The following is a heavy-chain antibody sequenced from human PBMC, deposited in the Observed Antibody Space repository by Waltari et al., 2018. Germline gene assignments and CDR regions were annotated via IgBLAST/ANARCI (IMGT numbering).Heavy chain of an antibody. Sequence: EVQLVESGGGLVKPGGSLRLSCAASGFTFSSYSMNWVRQAPGKGLVWVSSISSSSSYIYYADSVKGRFTISRDNAKNSLYLQMNSLGAEDTAVYYCARVISGSNGASDYWGQGTLVTVSS. CDR1: GFTFSSYS. CDR2: ISSSSSYI. D-gene: IGHD1-26*01. CDR3: ARVISGSNGASDY. J-gene: IGHJ4*02. V-gene: IGHV3-21*01.